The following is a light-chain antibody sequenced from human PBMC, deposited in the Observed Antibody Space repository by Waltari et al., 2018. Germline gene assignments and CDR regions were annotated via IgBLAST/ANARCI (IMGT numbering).Light chain of an antibody. Sequence: DIQMTQSPYSLSASVGDTVPITCRASQGISSYLNWFQQKPGKAPKLLIYAATTLQRGVPSRFSGSGSGTEFTLTISSLQPEDFAAYYCLQHNSYPLTFGGGTKVEIK. CDR2: AAT. CDR3: LQHNSYPLT. V-gene: IGKV1-17*01. J-gene: IGKJ4*01. CDR1: QGISSY.